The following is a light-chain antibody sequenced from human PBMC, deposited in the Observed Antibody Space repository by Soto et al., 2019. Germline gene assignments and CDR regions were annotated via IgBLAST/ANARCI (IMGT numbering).Light chain of an antibody. CDR2: AAS. V-gene: IGKV3-20*01. J-gene: IGKJ5*01. CDR1: QSVSRSD. CDR3: QQYAVSPIT. Sequence: ELVLTQSPGTLSLSPGESATLSCRASQSVSRSDLAWYQQKPGQAPRLLIYAASTRATGIPDRFSGSGSGTDLTLTISRLEPEDFAVFYCQQYAVSPITFGQGTRLEIK.